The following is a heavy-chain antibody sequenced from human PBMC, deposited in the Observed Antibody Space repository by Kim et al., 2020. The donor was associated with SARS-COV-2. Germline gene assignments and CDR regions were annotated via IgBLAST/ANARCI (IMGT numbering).Heavy chain of an antibody. D-gene: IGHD2-21*02. J-gene: IGHJ6*02. Sequence: SVKVSCKAFGDTFSRYAISWVRQAPGQGLEWMGGVIPVFGTSNYAQKFQGRVTIVADESTSTAYMELSSLTSEDTAMYFCARWGGDSPYYYYGMDVWGQGTTVTVS. CDR2: VIPVFGTS. V-gene: IGHV1-69*13. CDR3: ARWGGDSPYYYYGMDV. CDR1: GDTFSRYA.